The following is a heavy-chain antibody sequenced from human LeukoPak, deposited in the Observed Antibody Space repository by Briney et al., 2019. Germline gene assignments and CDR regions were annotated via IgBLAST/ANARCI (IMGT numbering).Heavy chain of an antibody. D-gene: IGHD3-22*01. V-gene: IGHV3-53*01. CDR3: ARAQGYYDSSGYYPF. J-gene: IGHJ4*02. CDR2: IYSGGST. Sequence: GGSLRLSCAASGFTVSSNYISWVRQAPGKELEWVSVIYSGGSTYYADSVKGRFTISRDNSKNTLYLQMNSLRAEDTAVYYCARAQGYYDSSGYYPFWGQGTLVTVSS. CDR1: GFTVSSNY.